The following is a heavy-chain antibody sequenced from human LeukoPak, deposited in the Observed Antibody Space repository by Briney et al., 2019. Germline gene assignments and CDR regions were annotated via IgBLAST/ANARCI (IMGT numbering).Heavy chain of an antibody. CDR3: ASADC. Sequence: GGSLRPSCAASGFAFSSYAMHWVRQAPGKGLEYVSAISHDGATTYYANSVKGRFTISRDNSKNTLYLQMGSLRAEDMAVYYCASADCWGQGTLVTVSS. J-gene: IGHJ4*02. CDR1: GFAFSSYA. CDR2: ISHDGATT. V-gene: IGHV3-64*01.